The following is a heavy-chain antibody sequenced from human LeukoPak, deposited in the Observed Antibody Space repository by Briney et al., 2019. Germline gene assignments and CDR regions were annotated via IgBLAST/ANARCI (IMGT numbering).Heavy chain of an antibody. CDR2: INLSNGDT. D-gene: IGHD1-1*01. J-gene: IGHJ4*02. CDR3: ARESDVGKDFDC. CDR1: GYTFTYHY. V-gene: IGHV1-46*01. Sequence: GASVKVSCEASGYTFTYHYIHLVRQAPGQGLERMGIINLSNGDTNYAQRFQGRVTMTRDTSTSTVYMELSSLDSEDTAVYYCARESDVGKDFDCWGQGTRVTVSS.